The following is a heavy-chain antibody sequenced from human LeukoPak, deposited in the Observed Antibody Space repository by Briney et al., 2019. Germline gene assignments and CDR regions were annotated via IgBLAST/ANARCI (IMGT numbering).Heavy chain of an antibody. CDR2: IKSNADGGTP. D-gene: IGHD2/OR15-2a*01. J-gene: IGHJ4*02. CDR3: TTFYHEYSPY. Sequence: PGGSLRLSCAASGFSFMNAWMIWVRQAPGKWLEWVGRIKSNADGGTPDYAAPAIGRFTISRDDSKNTLYLQMNSLKTDDTAVYYCTTFYHEYSPYWGRGTLVTFSS. CDR1: GFSFMNAW. V-gene: IGHV3-15*01.